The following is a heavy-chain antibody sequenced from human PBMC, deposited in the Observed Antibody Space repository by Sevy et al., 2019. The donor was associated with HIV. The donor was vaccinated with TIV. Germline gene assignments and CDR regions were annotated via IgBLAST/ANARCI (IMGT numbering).Heavy chain of an antibody. D-gene: IGHD3-10*01. Sequence: GGSLRLSCAASGFTFSSYAMSWVRQAPGKGLEWVSVISGSGGSTYYADSVKGRFTISRDNSKNTLYLQMNSLRAEDTADYYCATLETYYYGSGRYDWGQGTLVTVSS. J-gene: IGHJ4*02. CDR2: ISGSGGST. CDR1: GFTFSSYA. CDR3: ATLETYYYGSGRYD. V-gene: IGHV3-23*01.